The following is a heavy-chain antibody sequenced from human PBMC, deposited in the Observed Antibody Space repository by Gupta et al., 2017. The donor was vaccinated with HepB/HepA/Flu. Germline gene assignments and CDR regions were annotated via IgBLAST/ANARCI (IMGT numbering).Heavy chain of an antibody. Sequence: EVQLVESGGGLVQPGGSLSLSCAASELTFSSYWMSWVRQAPGKGLEWVANIKQDGSEKYYVDSVKGRFTISRDNAKNSLYLQMNSLRAEDTAVYYWARVRYYFDYWGQGTLVTVSS. CDR2: IKQDGSEK. V-gene: IGHV3-7*01. D-gene: IGHD4-17*01. J-gene: IGHJ4*02. CDR1: ELTFSSYW. CDR3: ARVRYYFDY.